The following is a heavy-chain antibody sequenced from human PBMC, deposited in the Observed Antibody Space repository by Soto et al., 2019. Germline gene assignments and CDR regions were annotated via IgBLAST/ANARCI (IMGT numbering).Heavy chain of an antibody. J-gene: IGHJ4*02. Sequence: ASVKVSCKDSGYPFSNYASHWVRQAPGQSLEGMGWINPGEINTRYSQKFQGRVTITSDRSANTAYMELSSLKSEATAVYYWAIILRALKTFVVAPRGYYWGQGTRVTVSS. D-gene: IGHD2-15*01. CDR2: INPGEINT. CDR1: GYPFSNYA. CDR3: AIILRALKTFVVAPRGYY. V-gene: IGHV1-3*01.